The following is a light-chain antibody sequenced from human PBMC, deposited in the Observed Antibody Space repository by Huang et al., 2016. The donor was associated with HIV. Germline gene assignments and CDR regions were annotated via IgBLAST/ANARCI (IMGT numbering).Light chain of an antibody. CDR2: DAS. J-gene: IGKJ4*01. CDR3: QQRSNWPPLT. V-gene: IGKV3-11*01. Sequence: EIVLTQSPATLSLSPGERATLSCRASQSVSSYLAWYQQKPGQAPRLLIYDASNRATGSPARFSGSGSGTDFTLTISSLEPEDFAVYYCQQRSNWPPLTFGGGTEVEIK. CDR1: QSVSSY.